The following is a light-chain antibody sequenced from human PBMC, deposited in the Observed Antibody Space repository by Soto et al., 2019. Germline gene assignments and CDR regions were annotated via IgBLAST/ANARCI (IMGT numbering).Light chain of an antibody. CDR2: DVS. J-gene: IGLJ1*01. CDR3: CSYAGSYTHYV. Sequence: QSALTQPRSVSGSPGQSVTISCTGTSGDVGGYNYVSWYQEHPGKAPKLMIYDVSKRPSGVPDRFSGSKSGNTASLTISGLQAEDEDDYYCCSYAGSYTHYVFGTGTKLTVL. CDR1: SGDVGGYNY. V-gene: IGLV2-11*01.